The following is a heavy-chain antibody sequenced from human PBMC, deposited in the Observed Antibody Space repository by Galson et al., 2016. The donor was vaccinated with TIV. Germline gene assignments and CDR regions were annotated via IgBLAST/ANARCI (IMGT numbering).Heavy chain of an antibody. CDR2: VYFTGSA. D-gene: IGHD5-12*01. CDR3: ARDKGGFETVDYFYYYMDV. J-gene: IGHJ6*03. V-gene: IGHV4-59*01. CDR1: GGSINTYY. Sequence: ETLSLTCTVSGGSINTYYWSWVRQPPGKGLEWIGHVYFTGSADYNPSLKSRVTISLDRSNNQFSLKLTSVTAADTAVYFCARDKGGFETVDYFYYYMDVWGKGTKVTVSS.